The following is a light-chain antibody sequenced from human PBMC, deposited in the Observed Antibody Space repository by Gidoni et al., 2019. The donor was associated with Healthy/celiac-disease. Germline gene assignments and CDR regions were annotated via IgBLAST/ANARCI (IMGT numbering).Light chain of an antibody. J-gene: IGLJ3*02. CDR1: KIGSKS. CDR2: DDS. CDR3: QVWDSSSDHWV. V-gene: IGLV3-21*02. Sequence: SYVLTQPPSVSVAPGQTARITCGGNKIGSKSVHWYQQKPGQAHVLVVYDDSDRPSGIPERFSGSNSGNTATLTISRVEAGDEADYYCQVWDSSSDHWVFGGGTKLTVL.